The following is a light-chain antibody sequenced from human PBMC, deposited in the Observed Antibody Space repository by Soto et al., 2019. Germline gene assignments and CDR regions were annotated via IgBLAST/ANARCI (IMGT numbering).Light chain of an antibody. Sequence: QSVLTQPPSVSGAPGQRVTISCTGSSSNIGAGYDVHWYQQLPGTAPKVLIYGNSNRPSGVPDRFSGSKSGTSASLAITGLQAEDEADYYGQSYDSSLSGYVFGTGTKVTVL. J-gene: IGLJ1*01. CDR1: SSNIGAGYD. CDR2: GNS. V-gene: IGLV1-40*01. CDR3: QSYDSSLSGYV.